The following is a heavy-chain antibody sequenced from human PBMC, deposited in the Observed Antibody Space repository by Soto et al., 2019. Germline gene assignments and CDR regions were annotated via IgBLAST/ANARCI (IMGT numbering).Heavy chain of an antibody. CDR2: ISYDETNE. D-gene: IGHD3-22*01. Sequence: GGSLRLSCAASGFTFSRYSMHWVRQPPGKGLEWVAAISYDETNESYADSVKGRFTISRDNSQNTMFLQMNSLRPEDTAVYFCSRAPFDSSGYFAYWGQGTLVTVSS. CDR1: GFTFSRYS. V-gene: IGHV3-30-3*01. J-gene: IGHJ4*02. CDR3: SRAPFDSSGYFAY.